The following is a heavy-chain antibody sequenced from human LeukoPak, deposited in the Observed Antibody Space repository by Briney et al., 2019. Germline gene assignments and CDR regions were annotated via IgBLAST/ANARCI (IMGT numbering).Heavy chain of an antibody. CDR3: ARARKGYSYGFDY. J-gene: IGHJ4*02. D-gene: IGHD5-18*01. V-gene: IGHV4-34*01. CDR2: INHSGST. CDR1: GGSFSDYY. Sequence: PSETLSLTCAVYGGSFSDYYWSWIRQPPGKGLEWIGEINHSGSTNYNPSLKSRVTISVDTSKNQFSLKLSSVTAADTAVYYCARARKGYSYGFDYWGQGTLVTVSS.